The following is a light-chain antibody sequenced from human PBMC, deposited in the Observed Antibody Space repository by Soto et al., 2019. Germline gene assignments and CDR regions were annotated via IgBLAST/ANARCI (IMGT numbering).Light chain of an antibody. Sequence: DIQMTQSPSSLSASVGDRVTITCRASQTVRTYLNWYQQKPGKAPTLLVYAASTLESAVPPRFSGAGSETDGTLTISGLQPEDCETYDGQQTFSTPITFGQGTRLEIK. V-gene: IGKV1-39*01. CDR1: QTVRTY. CDR3: QQTFSTPIT. CDR2: AAS. J-gene: IGKJ5*01.